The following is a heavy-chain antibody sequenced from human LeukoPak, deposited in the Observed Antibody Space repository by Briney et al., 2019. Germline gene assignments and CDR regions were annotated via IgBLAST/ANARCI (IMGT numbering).Heavy chain of an antibody. CDR2: ISAYNGNT. CDR1: GYTFTSYG. V-gene: IGHV1-18*01. Sequence: GASVKVSCKASGYTFTSYGISWVRQAPGQGLEWMGWISAYNGNTNYAQKFQGRVTITAVESMSTAYMELSSLRSEDTAVYYCARGRLAETTVVTPYNYWGQGTLVTVSS. CDR3: ARGRLAETTVVTPYNY. J-gene: IGHJ4*02. D-gene: IGHD4-23*01.